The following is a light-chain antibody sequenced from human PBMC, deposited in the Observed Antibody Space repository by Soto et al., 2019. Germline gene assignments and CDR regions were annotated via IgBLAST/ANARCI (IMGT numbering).Light chain of an antibody. V-gene: IGKV3-20*01. CDR3: QKYETSPYT. CDR1: QTVIKNY. J-gene: IGKJ5*01. CDR2: GAS. Sequence: ESVLTQSPGTLSFSPGERATLACMASQTVIKNYLAWYQRKPGQAPRLLVYGASNRATGIPDRFSGGGSGTDFTLTITRLEPEDSALYYCQKYETSPYTFGQGTRLEIK.